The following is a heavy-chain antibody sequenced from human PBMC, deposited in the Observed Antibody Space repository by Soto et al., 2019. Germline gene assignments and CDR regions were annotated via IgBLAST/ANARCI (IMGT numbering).Heavy chain of an antibody. CDR1: GYTFTGYY. J-gene: IGHJ5*02. D-gene: IGHD6-19*01. CDR3: ARDPGSSGWYGGWFDT. Sequence: RASVKVSCKASGYTFTGYYMHWVRQAPGQGLEWMGWINPNSGGTNYAQKFQGRVTMTRDTSISTAYMELSRLRSDDTAVYYCARDPGSSGWYGGWFDTWGQGTLVTVSS. V-gene: IGHV1-2*02. CDR2: INPNSGGT.